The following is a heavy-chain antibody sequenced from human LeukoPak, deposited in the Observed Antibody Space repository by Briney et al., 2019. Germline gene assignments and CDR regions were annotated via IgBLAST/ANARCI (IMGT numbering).Heavy chain of an antibody. CDR1: GFTFSSYG. CDR3: AKDRGSTWYEAVDY. D-gene: IGHD6-13*01. V-gene: IGHV3-23*01. J-gene: IGHJ4*02. Sequence: GGSLRLSCVASGFTFSSYGISWVRQAPGQGLEWVSAISGSGGITYYADSVKGRFTISRDNSKNTLYLQMNGLRAEDTAMYYCAKDRGSTWYEAVDYWGQGTLVTVSS. CDR2: ISGSGGIT.